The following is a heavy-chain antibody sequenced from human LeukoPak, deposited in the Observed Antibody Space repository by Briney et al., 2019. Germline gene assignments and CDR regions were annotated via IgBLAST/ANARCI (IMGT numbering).Heavy chain of an antibody. CDR1: GFTFSSYS. D-gene: IGHD6-25*01. CDR3: ARGTSSGLDY. Sequence: GGSLRLSCAASGFTFSSYSMNWVRQAPGRGLEWVSSISSSSSYIYYADSVKGRFTISRDNAKNSLYLQMNSLRAEDTAVYYCARGTSSGLDYWGQGTLVTVSS. V-gene: IGHV3-21*01. J-gene: IGHJ4*02. CDR2: ISSSSSYI.